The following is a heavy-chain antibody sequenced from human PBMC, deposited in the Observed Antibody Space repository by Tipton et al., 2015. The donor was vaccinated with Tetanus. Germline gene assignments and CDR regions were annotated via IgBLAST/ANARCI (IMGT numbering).Heavy chain of an antibody. D-gene: IGHD5-18*01. V-gene: IGHV1-8*01. J-gene: IGHJ4*02. CDR3: ARGEHLAAMAYFDY. CDR1: GYTFTSYD. CDR2: MNPNSGNT. Sequence: QVQLVQSGAEVKKPGASVKVSCKASGYTFTSYDINWMRQATGQGLEWMGWMNPNSGNTGYAQKFQGRVTMTRNTSISTAYMELSSLRSEDTAVYYCARGEHLAAMAYFDYWGQGTLVTVSS.